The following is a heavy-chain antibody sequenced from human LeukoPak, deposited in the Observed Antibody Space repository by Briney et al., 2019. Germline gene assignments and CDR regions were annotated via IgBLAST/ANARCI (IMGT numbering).Heavy chain of an antibody. D-gene: IGHD3-16*01. Sequence: ASVKVSCKASGYTLTDYYLHWVRQAPGQGLKWMGGINPNSGATHYAQSFQARVTMTRDTSIASSYMELTGLESDDTAVYYCARGRRILGGPENAGDFFDFWGQGSLVTVSS. CDR3: ARGRRILGGPENAGDFFDF. J-gene: IGHJ4*01. CDR2: INPNSGAT. CDR1: GYTLTDYY. V-gene: IGHV1-2*02.